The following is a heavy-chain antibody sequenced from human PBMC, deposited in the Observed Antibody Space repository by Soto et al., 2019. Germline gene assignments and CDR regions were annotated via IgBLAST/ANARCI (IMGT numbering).Heavy chain of an antibody. CDR3: ARGDRGAFDL. CDR1: GFTFSSYA. CDR2: IHSDGSST. V-gene: IGHV3-74*01. J-gene: IGHJ3*01. D-gene: IGHD2-21*02. Sequence: GGSLRLSCAASGFTFSSYAMSWVRQAPGQGLVWVSRIHSDGSSTTYADSVKGRFTISRDNAKNTLYLQMNSLRAEDTAVYYCARGDRGAFDLWGQGTMVTVPS.